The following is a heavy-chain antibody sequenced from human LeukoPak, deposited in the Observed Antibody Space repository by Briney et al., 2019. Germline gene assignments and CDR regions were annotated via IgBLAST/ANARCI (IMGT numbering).Heavy chain of an antibody. Sequence: SETLSLTCTVSGGTISSYYWNWTRQPPGKGLEWIGYSHYSGSTGYNPSLKSRVTISVDTSKNQFSLKLSSVTAADTAVYYCATGGARASSYGYYYWGQGTLVIVSS. CDR2: SHYSGST. CDR3: ATGGARASSYGYYY. D-gene: IGHD5-18*01. V-gene: IGHV4-59*08. J-gene: IGHJ4*02. CDR1: GGTISSYY.